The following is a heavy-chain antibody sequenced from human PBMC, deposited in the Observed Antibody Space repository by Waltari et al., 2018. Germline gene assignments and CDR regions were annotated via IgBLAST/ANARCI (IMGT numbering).Heavy chain of an antibody. CDR2: INHSGST. D-gene: IGHD2-15*01. J-gene: IGHJ4*02. CDR3: ARGPIVVVVAATIGGEFDY. V-gene: IGHV4-34*01. CDR1: GGSFSGYY. Sequence: QVQLQQWGAGLLKPSETLSLTCAVYGGSFSGYYWSWIRQPPGKGLEWIGEINHSGSTNYNPSLKSRVTISVDTSKNQFSLKLSSVTAADTAVYYCARGPIVVVVAATIGGEFDYWGQGTLVTVSS.